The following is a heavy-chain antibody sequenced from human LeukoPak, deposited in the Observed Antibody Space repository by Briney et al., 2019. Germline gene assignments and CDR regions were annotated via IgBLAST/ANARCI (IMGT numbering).Heavy chain of an antibody. J-gene: IGHJ4*02. CDR2: IYPGDSDT. V-gene: IGHV5-51*01. D-gene: IGHD6-13*01. Sequence: GESLKISCKGSGYSFTSYWLGWVRQMPGKGLEWMGIIYPGDSDTRYSPSFQGQVTISADKSISTAYLQWSSLKASDTAMYYCARQFSIAAAGTGYWGQGTLVTVSS. CDR1: GYSFTSYW. CDR3: ARQFSIAAAGTGY.